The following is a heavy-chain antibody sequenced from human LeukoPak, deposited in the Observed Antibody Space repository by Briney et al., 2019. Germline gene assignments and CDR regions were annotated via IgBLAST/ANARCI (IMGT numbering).Heavy chain of an antibody. Sequence: GGSLRLSCAAFGFTVGSTYMSGVRQAPGKGLEWVSVIFSGGSTYHPASVKARFTISRDHSKNPLYLQMNSLRAEDTAVYYCARVEQSYYDILTGYGESWFDPWGQGTLVTVSS. CDR3: ARVEQSYYDILTGYGESWFDP. J-gene: IGHJ5*02. CDR1: GFTVGSTY. V-gene: IGHV3-53*01. D-gene: IGHD3-9*01. CDR2: IFSGGST.